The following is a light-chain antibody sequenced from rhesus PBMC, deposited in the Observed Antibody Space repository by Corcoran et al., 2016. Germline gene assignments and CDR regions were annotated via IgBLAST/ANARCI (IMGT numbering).Light chain of an antibody. J-gene: IGLJ1*01. CDR3: SSYAGDTIYYI. V-gene: IGLV2-32*02. CDR1: SSDIGAYKY. Sequence: AALIQPRSVSGSPGLSVTISCSGTSSDIGAYKYVSWYQQHPDTVPKLVIYEVSKRPSGVSDRFSGSKSGNTASLTISGLQAEDEADYYCSSYAGDTIYYIFGSGTRLTVL. CDR2: EVS.